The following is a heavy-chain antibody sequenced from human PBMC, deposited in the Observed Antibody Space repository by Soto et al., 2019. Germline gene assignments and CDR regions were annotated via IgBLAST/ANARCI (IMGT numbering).Heavy chain of an antibody. CDR3: ARDSGYGSGASVNHYLDF. CDR2: ITSGGTTI. D-gene: IGHD3-10*01. V-gene: IGHV3-48*02. CDR1: GFTFSTYS. J-gene: IGHJ4*01. Sequence: GGSLRLSCAASGFTFSTYSMNWVRQAPGKGLEWISYITSGGTTIFYADSVKGRFTISRDNAKNSLYLQMNSLRDEDTSIYYCARDSGYGSGASVNHYLDFWGRGTLVTVSS.